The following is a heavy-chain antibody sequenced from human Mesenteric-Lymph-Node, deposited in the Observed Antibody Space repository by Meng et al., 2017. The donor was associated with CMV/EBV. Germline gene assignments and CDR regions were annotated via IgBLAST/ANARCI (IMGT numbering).Heavy chain of an antibody. V-gene: IGHV3-66*01. Sequence: LSCAASGFTVSSNYMSWDRQAPGKGLEWVSVIYSGGSTYYADSVKGRFTISRDNSKNTLYLQMNSLRAEDTAVYYCARYSYTGWFDPWGQGTLVTVSS. J-gene: IGHJ5*02. CDR3: ARYSYTGWFDP. D-gene: IGHD2-21*01. CDR1: GFTVSSNY. CDR2: IYSGGST.